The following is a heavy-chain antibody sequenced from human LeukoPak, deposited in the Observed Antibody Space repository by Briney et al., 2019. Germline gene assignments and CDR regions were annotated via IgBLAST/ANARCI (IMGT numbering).Heavy chain of an antibody. J-gene: IGHJ5*02. CDR2: ISSYNANT. V-gene: IGHV1-18*01. Sequence: ASVKVSCKASGYTFTSYGISWVRQAPGQGLEWMGWISSYNANTNYAQKLQSRVTMTTDTSTSTDYMELRSLRSDDTAVYYCARDHSPFWTGYFNWFDPWGQGTLVTVSS. CDR1: GYTFTSYG. D-gene: IGHD3/OR15-3a*01. CDR3: ARDHSPFWTGYFNWFDP.